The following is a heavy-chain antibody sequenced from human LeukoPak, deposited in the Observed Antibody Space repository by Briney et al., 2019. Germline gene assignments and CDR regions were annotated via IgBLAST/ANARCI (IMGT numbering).Heavy chain of an antibody. CDR1: GFTFSSYG. J-gene: IGHJ4*02. CDR2: ISYDGSNK. V-gene: IGHV3-30*03. CDR3: ARSLGYSGSTNYFDY. D-gene: IGHD1-26*01. Sequence: GGSLRLSCAASGFTFSSYGMHWVRQAPGKGLEWVAVISYDGSNKYYADSVKGRFTISRDNSKNTLYLQMNSLRAEDMAVYYCARSLGYSGSTNYFDYWGQGTLVTVSS.